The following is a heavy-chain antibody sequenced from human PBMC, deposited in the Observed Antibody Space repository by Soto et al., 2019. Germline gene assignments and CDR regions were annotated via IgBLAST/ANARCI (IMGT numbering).Heavy chain of an antibody. CDR3: ARDTDMVRGVIKFKGMDV. D-gene: IGHD3-10*01. V-gene: IGHV4-4*07. J-gene: IGHJ6*02. Sequence: KTXGTLSLACTVSGGSISSYYWSWIRQPAGKGLEWIGRIYTSGSTNYNPSLKSRVTMSVDTSKNQFSLKLSSVTAADTAVYYCARDTDMVRGVIKFKGMDVWGQGTTVTVSS. CDR1: GGSISSYY. CDR2: IYTSGST.